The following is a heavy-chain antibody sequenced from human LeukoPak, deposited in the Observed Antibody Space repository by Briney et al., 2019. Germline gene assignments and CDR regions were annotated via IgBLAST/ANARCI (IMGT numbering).Heavy chain of an antibody. Sequence: PGGSLRLSCTASGFTFSAYEMNWVRQAPGKGLEWVSFISSGGHNISYADSVKGRFTISRDNARNSLYLQMNSLRAEDTAVYYCARESYYYDSSGGGQPIDYWGQGTLVTVSS. CDR1: GFTFSAYE. CDR2: ISSGGHNI. V-gene: IGHV3-48*03. CDR3: ARESYYYDSSGGGQPIDY. J-gene: IGHJ4*02. D-gene: IGHD3-22*01.